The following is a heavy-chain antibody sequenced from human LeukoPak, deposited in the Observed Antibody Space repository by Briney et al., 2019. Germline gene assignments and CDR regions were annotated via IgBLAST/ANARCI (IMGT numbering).Heavy chain of an antibody. Sequence: PSETLSLTCAVSGGSISSGGYSWSWIRQPPGKGLEWIGYTYHSGSTYYNPPLKSRVTISVDRSKNQFSLKLSSVTAADTAVYYCARGHGDYPFDYWGQGTLVTVSS. CDR2: TYHSGST. CDR3: ARGHGDYPFDY. V-gene: IGHV4-30-2*01. CDR1: GGSISSGGYS. D-gene: IGHD4-17*01. J-gene: IGHJ4*02.